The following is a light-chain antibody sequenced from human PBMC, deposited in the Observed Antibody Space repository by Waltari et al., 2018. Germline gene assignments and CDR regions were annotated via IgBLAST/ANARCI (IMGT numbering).Light chain of an antibody. V-gene: IGLV2-23*01. CDR3: CSYAGSSTSVV. Sequence: QSALTQPAPVSGSPGHSITTSCAGTSSDVGSYNLVSWYQQHPGKAPKLMIYEGSKRPSGVSNRFSGSKSGNTASLTISGLQAEDEADYYCCSYAGSSTSVVFGGGTKLTVL. CDR2: EGS. CDR1: SSDVGSYNL. J-gene: IGLJ2*01.